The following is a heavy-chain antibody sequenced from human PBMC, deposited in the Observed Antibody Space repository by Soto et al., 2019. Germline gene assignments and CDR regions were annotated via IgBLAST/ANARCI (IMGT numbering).Heavy chain of an antibody. CDR3: AREIVFGVGATAGRFQH. J-gene: IGHJ1*01. CDR1: GDSVSSNSAA. CDR2: TYYRSKWYN. D-gene: IGHD1-26*01. V-gene: IGHV6-1*01. Sequence: SQTLSLTCVISGDSVSSNSAAWNWIRQSPSRGLEWLGRTYYRSKWYNDYAVSVKSRITINPDTSKNQFSLQLNSVTPEDTAVYYCAREIVFGVGATAGRFQHFAQRTLVTVSS.